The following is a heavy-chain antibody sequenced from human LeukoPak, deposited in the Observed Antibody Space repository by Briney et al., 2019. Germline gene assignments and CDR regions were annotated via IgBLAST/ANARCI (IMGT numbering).Heavy chain of an antibody. V-gene: IGHV4-4*07. J-gene: IGHJ4*02. Sequence: PETLSLTCTVSDGSIGSYYWSWVRQPAGQGLEWIGRISSSGSTNCNPSLKSRLTMSVDTSKNHFSLKLSSVTAADTAVYYCAREGRSSTPGYWGQGTLVTVSS. CDR3: AREGRSSTPGY. CDR1: DGSIGSYY. D-gene: IGHD2-15*01. CDR2: ISSSGST.